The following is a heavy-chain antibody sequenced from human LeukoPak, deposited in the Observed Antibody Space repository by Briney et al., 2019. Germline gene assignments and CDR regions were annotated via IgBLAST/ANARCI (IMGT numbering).Heavy chain of an antibody. CDR2: IYYSGST. V-gene: IGHV4-59*01. D-gene: IGHD3-22*01. CDR3: ATDRYSSGHYYY. J-gene: IGHJ4*02. CDR1: SGSITSSY. Sequence: SETLSLTCTVSSGSITSSYWSWIRQPPGKGLEWIGYIYYSGSTNYNPSLKSRVTISVDTSKNQFSLKLSSVTAADTAVYYCATDRYSSGHYYYWGQGTLVTVSS.